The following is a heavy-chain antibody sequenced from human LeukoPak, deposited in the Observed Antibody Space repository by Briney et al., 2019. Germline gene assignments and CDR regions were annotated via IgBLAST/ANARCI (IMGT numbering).Heavy chain of an antibody. J-gene: IGHJ4*02. CDR1: GYTFTGYY. V-gene: IGHV1-2*02. CDR3: ARDIDGTTAFDY. CDR2: INPNSGGT. Sequence: ASVKVSCKASGYTFTGYYMHWVRQAPGQGLEWMGWINPNSGGTNYAQKFQGRVTMTRDTSISTAYMELSRLRSDDTAVYYCARDIDGTTAFDYWGQGTLVTVSS. D-gene: IGHD1-1*01.